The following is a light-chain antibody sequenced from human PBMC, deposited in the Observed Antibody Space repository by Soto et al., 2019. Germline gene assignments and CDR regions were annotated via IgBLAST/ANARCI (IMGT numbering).Light chain of an antibody. Sequence: VMTQSPATLSLSPGERATLSCRASQSVSSKLVWYQQKPGQAPRFLIYGASTRATGIPARVRGSGSGTEFTLTIDSLKSEDFEVYYCQQYDDWPPAFGGGTKVDIK. CDR2: GAS. J-gene: IGKJ4*01. V-gene: IGKV3-15*01. CDR1: QSVSSK. CDR3: QQYDDWPPA.